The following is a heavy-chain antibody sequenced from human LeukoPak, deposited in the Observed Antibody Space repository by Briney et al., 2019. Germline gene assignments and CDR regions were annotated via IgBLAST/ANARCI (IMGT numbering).Heavy chain of an antibody. Sequence: SETLSLTCTVSGGSISSSGYYWSWIRQPPGKGLEWIGYIYYSGSTNYNPSLKSRVTISVDTSKNQFSLKLSSVTAADTAVYYCARSYGSSWYSLAFDYWGQGTLVTVSS. CDR3: ARSYGSSWYSLAFDY. CDR1: GGSISSSGYY. J-gene: IGHJ4*02. CDR2: IYYSGST. D-gene: IGHD6-13*01. V-gene: IGHV4-61*08.